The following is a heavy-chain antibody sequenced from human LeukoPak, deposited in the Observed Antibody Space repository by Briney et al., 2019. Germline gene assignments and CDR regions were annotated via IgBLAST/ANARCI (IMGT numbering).Heavy chain of an antibody. CDR2: IYYSGST. D-gene: IGHD4-17*01. CDR3: ARSNPYAPHY. CDR1: GGSISSGGYY. Sequence: PSETLSLTCTVSGGSISSGGYYWSWIRQHPGKGLEWIGYIYYSGSTYYNPSLKSRVTISVDTSKNQFSLKLTSVTAADTALYYCARSNPYAPHYWGQGTLVTVSS. J-gene: IGHJ4*02. V-gene: IGHV4-31*03.